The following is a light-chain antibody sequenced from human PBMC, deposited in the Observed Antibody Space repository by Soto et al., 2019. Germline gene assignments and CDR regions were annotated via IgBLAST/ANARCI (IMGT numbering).Light chain of an antibody. CDR2: DAS. Sequence: EIVLTQSPGTLSLSPGERATLSCRASQSVSSSYLAWYQQKPGQAPRLLIFDASNRATGIPARFSGSGSWTDFTLTISSLEPEDFATYYCQQYNNWPAITFGQGTRLEIK. J-gene: IGKJ5*01. V-gene: IGKV3-11*01. CDR3: QQYNNWPAIT. CDR1: QSVSSSY.